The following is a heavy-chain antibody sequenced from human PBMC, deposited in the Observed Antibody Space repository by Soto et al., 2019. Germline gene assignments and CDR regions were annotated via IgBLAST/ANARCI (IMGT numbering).Heavy chain of an antibody. V-gene: IGHV1-8*01. CDR2: MNPNSGNT. CDR1: GYTFTGYD. Sequence: ASVKVSCKASGYTFTGYDINWVRQATGQGLEWMGWMNPNSGNTSHAQKFQGRVTITTDESTSTAYMELSSLRSEDTAVYYCARDQARRDGYNYGFDYWGQGTLVTVSS. CDR3: ARDQARRDGYNYGFDY. J-gene: IGHJ4*02. D-gene: IGHD5-12*01.